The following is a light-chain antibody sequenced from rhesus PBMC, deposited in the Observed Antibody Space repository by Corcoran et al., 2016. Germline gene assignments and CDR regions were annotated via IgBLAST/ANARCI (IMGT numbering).Light chain of an antibody. CDR3: QQHSSYPCS. V-gene: IGKV1-33*02. Sequence: DIQMTQSPSSLSAPVGDRVTITCQASQGISSWLAWYQQKPGKAPKLLIYAASRLQSGVPSRFGGRGSWTDFTLTINSLQPENFATYYYQQHSSYPCSFGQGAKVEIE. CDR1: QGISSW. J-gene: IGKJ2*01. CDR2: AAS.